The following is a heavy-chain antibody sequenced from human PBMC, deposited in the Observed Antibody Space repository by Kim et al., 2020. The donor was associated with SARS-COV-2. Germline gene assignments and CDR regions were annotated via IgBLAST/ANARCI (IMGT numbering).Heavy chain of an antibody. D-gene: IGHD3-10*01. Sequence: SETLSLICAVSDGSLNGYFWNWIRQPPGKGLEWIGESDGGAGTSYNPSLKSRVTISLDTSKNQVSLNLTSMTAAATAVYFCARGRRYDYGSGNYDYWGQG. V-gene: IGHV4-34*01. J-gene: IGHJ4*02. CDR1: DGSLNGYF. CDR3: ARGRRYDYGSGNYDY. CDR2: SDGGAGT.